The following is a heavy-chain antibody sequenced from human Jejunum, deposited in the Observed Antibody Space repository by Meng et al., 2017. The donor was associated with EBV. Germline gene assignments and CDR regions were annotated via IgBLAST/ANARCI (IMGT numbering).Heavy chain of an antibody. CDR1: GFIFSTYN. CDR3: ATGGISDWHPEN. Sequence: EVQLVESGGDLVKPGGSLRLSCAASGFIFSTYNMNWVRQAQGKGLEWVSSISSGSTYIYYADSVQGRFTISRDNVKNSLYLQMNSLRAEDTAVYFCATGGISDWHPENWGQGTLVTVSS. CDR2: ISSGSTYI. V-gene: IGHV3-21*01. J-gene: IGHJ4*02. D-gene: IGHD6-19*01.